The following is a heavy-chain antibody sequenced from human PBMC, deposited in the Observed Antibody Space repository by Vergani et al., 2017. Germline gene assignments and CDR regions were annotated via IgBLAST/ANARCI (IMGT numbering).Heavy chain of an antibody. J-gene: IGHJ4*02. V-gene: IGHV3-23*03. CDR2: IYSGGSST. CDR3: AKEATEYSSSQRYFDSEEYYFDY. Sequence: EVQLLESGGGLVQPGGSLRLSCAASGFTFSSYAMSWVRQAPGKGLEWVSVIYSGGSSTYYADSVKGRFTISRDNSKNTLYLQMNSLRAEDTAVYYCAKEATEYSSSQRYFDSEEYYFDYWGQGTLVTVSS. D-gene: IGHD6-6*01. CDR1: GFTFSSYA.